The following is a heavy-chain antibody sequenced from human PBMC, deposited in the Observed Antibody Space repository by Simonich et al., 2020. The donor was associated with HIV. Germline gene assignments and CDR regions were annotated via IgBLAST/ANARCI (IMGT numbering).Heavy chain of an antibody. J-gene: IGHJ3*01. D-gene: IGHD6-6*01. CDR3: ATHGPGSSSSALDV. CDR2: INPNSDCT. CDR1: GYTFTDWN. V-gene: IGHV1-2*06. Sequence: QVQLVQSGAEVKKPGASVKVSCKASGYTFTDWNKHWVRQAPGQGLAWMGRINPNSDCTDYPKNVQGRVTITRDTSISTAYMDLRRLKSDDTAVYYCATHGPGSSSSALDVWGQGAMVTVSS.